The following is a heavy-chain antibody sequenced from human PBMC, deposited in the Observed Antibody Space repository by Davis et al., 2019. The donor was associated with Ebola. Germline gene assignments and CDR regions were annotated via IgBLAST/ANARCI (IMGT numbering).Heavy chain of an antibody. CDR2: IDHSGST. J-gene: IGHJ4*02. D-gene: IGHD6-6*01. CDR1: GGSISSSSYY. CDR3: ARGIEYSSLYYFDY. V-gene: IGHV4-39*07. Sequence: MPSETLSLTCTVSGGSISSSSYYWGWIRQPPGKGLEWIGEIDHSGSTNYNPSLESRVTISIDTSKNQFSLKLSSVTAADTAVYYCARGIEYSSLYYFDYWGQGTLVTVSS.